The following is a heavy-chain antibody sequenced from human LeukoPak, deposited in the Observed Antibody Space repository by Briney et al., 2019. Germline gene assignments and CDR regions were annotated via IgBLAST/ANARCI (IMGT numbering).Heavy chain of an antibody. CDR1: GFTFNSYS. J-gene: IGHJ4*02. CDR3: ARSPVAGTHHFDY. V-gene: IGHV3-48*02. Sequence: PGGSLRLSCAASGFTFNSYSMNWVRQAPGKGLEWVSYISSSSSTIYYADSVRGRFTISRDNAKNSLYLQMNSLRDEDTAVYYCARSPVAGTHHFDYWGQGTLVTVSS. D-gene: IGHD6-19*01. CDR2: ISSSSSTI.